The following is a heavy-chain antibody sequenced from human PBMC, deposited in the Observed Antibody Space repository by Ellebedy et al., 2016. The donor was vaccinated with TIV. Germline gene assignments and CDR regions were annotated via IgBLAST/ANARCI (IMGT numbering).Heavy chain of an antibody. D-gene: IGHD6-6*01. CDR3: ARGMYSSSSRTAFDY. CDR2: IYYSGST. J-gene: IGHJ4*02. CDR1: GGSISSSSYY. V-gene: IGHV4-39*07. Sequence: MPSETLSLTCTVSGGSISSSSYYWGWIRQPPGKGLEWIGSIYYSGSTYYNPSLKSRVTISVDTSKNQFSLKLSSVTAADTAVYYCARGMYSSSSRTAFDYWGQGTLVTVSS.